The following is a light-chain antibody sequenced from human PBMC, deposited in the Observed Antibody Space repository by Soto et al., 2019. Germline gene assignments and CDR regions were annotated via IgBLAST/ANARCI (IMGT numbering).Light chain of an antibody. J-gene: IGLJ3*02. Sequence: QSVLTQPPSASGTPGQRVTISCSGSSSNIRSNYVYWYQQLPGTAPKLLIYRNNQRPSGVPDRFSGSKSGTSASLAISGLRSEDEADYYCAAWDDSLSFWVFGGGTQLTVL. CDR2: RNN. CDR1: SSNIRSNY. CDR3: AAWDDSLSFWV. V-gene: IGLV1-47*01.